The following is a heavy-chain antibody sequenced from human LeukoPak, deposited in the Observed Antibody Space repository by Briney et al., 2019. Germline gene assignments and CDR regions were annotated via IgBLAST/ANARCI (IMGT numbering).Heavy chain of an antibody. J-gene: IGHJ4*02. Sequence: ASVKVSCKACGYTFTGYYMHWVRQAPGQGLEWMGRINPNSGGTNYAQKFQGRVTMTRDTSISTAYMELSRLRSDDTAVYYCASWDYYDSSGYYSRTYFDYWGQGTLVTVSS. CDR2: INPNSGGT. V-gene: IGHV1-2*06. D-gene: IGHD3-22*01. CDR3: ASWDYYDSSGYYSRTYFDY. CDR1: GYTFTGYY.